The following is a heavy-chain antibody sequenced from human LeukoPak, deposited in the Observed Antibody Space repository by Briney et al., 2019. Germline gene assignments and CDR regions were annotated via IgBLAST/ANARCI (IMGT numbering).Heavy chain of an antibody. Sequence: ASVKVSCKASGYTFTRYAMNWVRQAPGQGLEWMGWINTNTGNPTYAQGFTGRFVFSLDTSVSTTYLQISSLKAEDTAVYYCARGWPVVHNTPMVGGDYWGRGTLVTVSS. J-gene: IGHJ4*02. CDR2: INTNTGNP. CDR1: GYTFTRYA. D-gene: IGHD5-18*01. V-gene: IGHV7-4-1*02. CDR3: ARGWPVVHNTPMVGGDY.